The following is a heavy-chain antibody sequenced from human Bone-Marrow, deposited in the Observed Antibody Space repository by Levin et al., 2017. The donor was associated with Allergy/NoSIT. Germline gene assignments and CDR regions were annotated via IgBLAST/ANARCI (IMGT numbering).Heavy chain of an antibody. CDR1: GFSLSTYGVG. D-gene: IGHD1-14*01. Sequence: VSGPTLVKPTETLTLTCTFSGFSLSTYGVGVGWIRQPPGKALEWLALIYWNDDKRYSPSLKRRLTITRDSSRNQVVLTMTNMGPVDTATYYCAHRQRYLLMTDYWGQGTLVTVSS. CDR3: AHRQRYLLMTDY. V-gene: IGHV2-5*01. J-gene: IGHJ4*02. CDR2: IYWNDDK.